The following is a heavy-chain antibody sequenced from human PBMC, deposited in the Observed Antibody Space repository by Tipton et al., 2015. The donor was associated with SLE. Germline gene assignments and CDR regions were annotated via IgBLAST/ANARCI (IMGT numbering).Heavy chain of an antibody. CDR1: GFTFSSYG. CDR3: AKDRSVRDGYNFDY. Sequence: SLRLSCAASGFTFSSYGMHWVRQAPGKGLEWVAFIRYDGSNKYYADSVKGRFTISRDNPKNTLYLQMNSLRAEDTAVYYCAKDRSVRDGYNFDYWGQGTLVTVSS. CDR2: IRYDGSNK. D-gene: IGHD5-24*01. V-gene: IGHV3-30*02. J-gene: IGHJ4*02.